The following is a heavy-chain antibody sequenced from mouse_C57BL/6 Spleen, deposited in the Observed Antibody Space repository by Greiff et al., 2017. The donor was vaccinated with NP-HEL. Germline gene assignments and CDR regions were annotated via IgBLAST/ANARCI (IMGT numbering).Heavy chain of an antibody. CDR1: GYTFTTYP. V-gene: IGHV1-47*01. CDR2: FHPYNDDT. Sequence: QVHVKQSGAELVKPGASVKMSCKASGYTFTTYPIEWMKQNHGKSLEWIGTFHPYNDDTKYNEKLKGKATLTVEKSSSTVDLELSRLTSDDSAVYYCARGADDSPLDDWGQGTTLTVSS. CDR3: ARGADDSPLDD. D-gene: IGHD2-12*01. J-gene: IGHJ2*01.